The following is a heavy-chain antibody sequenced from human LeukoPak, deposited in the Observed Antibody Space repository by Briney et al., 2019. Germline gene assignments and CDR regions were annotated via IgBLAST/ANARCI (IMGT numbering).Heavy chain of an antibody. CDR3: ARDGGGSNFDY. Sequence: PSETLSLTCTVSGGSISSSSYYWSWIRQPPGKGLEWIGYIYYSGSTNYNPSLKSRVTISVDTSKNQFSLKLSSVTAADTAVYYCARDGGGSNFDYWGQGTLVTVSS. D-gene: IGHD2-15*01. CDR1: GGSISSSSYY. V-gene: IGHV4-61*01. CDR2: IYYSGST. J-gene: IGHJ4*02.